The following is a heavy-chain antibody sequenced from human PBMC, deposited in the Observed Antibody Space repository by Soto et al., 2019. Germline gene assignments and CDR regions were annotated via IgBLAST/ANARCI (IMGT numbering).Heavy chain of an antibody. CDR1: GGSFRGYY. V-gene: IGHV4-34*01. D-gene: IGHD3-22*01. Sequence: PSETLSLTCAVYGGSFRGYYWSWSRQPPWKGLEWIGEINHSGSTNYNPSLKSRVTISVDTSKNQFSLKLSSVTAADTAVYYCARGSYFYDIGTSNNWSDSRCPGPLVTV. J-gene: IGHJ5*01. CDR3: ARGSYFYDIGTSNNWSDS. CDR2: INHSGST.